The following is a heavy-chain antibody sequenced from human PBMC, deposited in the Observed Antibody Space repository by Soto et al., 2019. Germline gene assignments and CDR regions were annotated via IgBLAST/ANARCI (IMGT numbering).Heavy chain of an antibody. CDR2: FISNDGGTT. J-gene: IGHJ3*02. V-gene: IGHV3-15*01. CDR1: GFSFSTYG. CDR3: TLYGSGSYYTGRGDAFDI. Sequence: GGSLRLSCAASGFSFSTYGLHWVRQAPGKGLEWVAFISNDGGTTDYAAPVKGRFTISRDDSKNTLYLQMNSLKTEDTAVYYCTLYGSGSYYTGRGDAFDIWGQGTMVTVSS. D-gene: IGHD3-10*01.